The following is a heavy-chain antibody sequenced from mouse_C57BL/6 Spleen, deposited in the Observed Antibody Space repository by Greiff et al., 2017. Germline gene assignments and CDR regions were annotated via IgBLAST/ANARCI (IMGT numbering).Heavy chain of an antibody. CDR1: GYTFTDYN. J-gene: IGHJ3*01. Sequence: EVQLQQSGPELVKPGASVKMSCKASGYTFTDYNMHWVKQSHGKSLEWIGYINPNNGGTSYNQKFKGKATLTVNKSSSTAYMELRSLTSEDSAVYYCERKDDYGGPFACWGQGTLVTVSA. CDR3: ERKDDYGGPFAC. V-gene: IGHV1-22*01. CDR2: INPNNGGT. D-gene: IGHD2-4*01.